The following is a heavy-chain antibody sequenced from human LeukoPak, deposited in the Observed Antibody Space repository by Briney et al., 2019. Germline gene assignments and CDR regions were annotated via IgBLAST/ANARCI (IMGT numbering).Heavy chain of an antibody. CDR1: GGSISSGSYY. J-gene: IGHJ4*02. CDR3: ARRFEDY. CDR2: IYTSGST. D-gene: IGHD3-3*01. Sequence: SETLSLTCTVSGGSISSGSYYWSWIRQPAGKGLEWIGRIYTSGSTNYNPSLKSRVTISVDTSKNQFSLELSSVTAADAAVYYCARRFEDYWGQGTLVTVSS. V-gene: IGHV4-61*02.